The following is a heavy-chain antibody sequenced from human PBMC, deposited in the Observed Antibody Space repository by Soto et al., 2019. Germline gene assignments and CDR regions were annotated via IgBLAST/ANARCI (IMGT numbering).Heavy chain of an antibody. CDR1: GGSISSGDYY. CDR2: IYYSGST. D-gene: IGHD1-26*01. J-gene: IGHJ4*02. CDR3: ARVPVIVGATTRAYFDY. V-gene: IGHV4-30-4*01. Sequence: TLSLTCTVSGGSISSGDYYWSWIRQPPGKGLEWIGYIYYSGSTYYNPSLKSRVTISVDTSKSQFSLKLSSVTAADTAVYYCARVPVIVGATTRAYFDYWGQGTLVTVSS.